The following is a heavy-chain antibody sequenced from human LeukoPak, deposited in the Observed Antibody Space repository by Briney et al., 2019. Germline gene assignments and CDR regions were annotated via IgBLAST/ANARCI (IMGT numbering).Heavy chain of an antibody. CDR3: ARMYLTMVRTNNWFDP. Sequence: PSETLSLTCTVSGGSISSYYWSWIRQPAGKGLEWIGRIYTSGSTNYNPSLKSRVTMSVDTSKNQFSLKLSSVTAADTAVYYCARMYLTMVRTNNWFDPWGQGTLVTVSS. J-gene: IGHJ5*02. V-gene: IGHV4-4*07. CDR2: IYTSGST. D-gene: IGHD3-10*01. CDR1: GGSISSYY.